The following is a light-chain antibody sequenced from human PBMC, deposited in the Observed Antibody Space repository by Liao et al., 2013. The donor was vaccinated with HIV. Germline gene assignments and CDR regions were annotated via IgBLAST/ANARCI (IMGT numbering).Light chain of an antibody. J-gene: IGLJ2*01. CDR2: QDT. CDR3: QAWDSSADVV. V-gene: IGLV3-1*01. Sequence: SYELTQPPSVSVSPGQKVSITCSGDKLAHKYASWYQQKPGQSPVVLIYQDTKRPSGIPERFSGSKFGNTAILTISGTQAMDEADYFCQAWDSSADVVFGGGTKLTVL. CDR1: KLAHKY.